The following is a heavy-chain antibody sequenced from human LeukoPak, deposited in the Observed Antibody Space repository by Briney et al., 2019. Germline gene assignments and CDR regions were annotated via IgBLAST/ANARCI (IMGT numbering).Heavy chain of an antibody. D-gene: IGHD1-1*01. V-gene: IGHV4-4*07. CDR2: VYISGRT. CDR3: ARGSNWNSYDY. Sequence: SETLSLTCTVSGGSISSYYWSWIRQPAGKGLEWIGRVYISGRTNYIPSLKSRVTISLDTSNKQFSLKLSSVTAADTAVYYCARGSNWNSYDYWGQGTLVTVSS. CDR1: GGSISSYY. J-gene: IGHJ4*02.